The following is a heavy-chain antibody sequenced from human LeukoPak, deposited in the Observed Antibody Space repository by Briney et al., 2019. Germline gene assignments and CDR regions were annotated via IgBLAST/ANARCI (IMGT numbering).Heavy chain of an antibody. CDR3: ARDAEGYCSSTSCSVGDY. CDR2: IYHSGST. Sequence: SGTLSLTCAVSGVSISSSNWWSWVRQPPGKGLEWIGEIYHSGSTNYNPSLKSRVTISVDKSKNQFSLKLSSVTAADTAVYYCARDAEGYCSSTSCSVGDYWGQGTLVTVSS. V-gene: IGHV4-4*02. D-gene: IGHD2-2*01. J-gene: IGHJ4*02. CDR1: GVSISSSNW.